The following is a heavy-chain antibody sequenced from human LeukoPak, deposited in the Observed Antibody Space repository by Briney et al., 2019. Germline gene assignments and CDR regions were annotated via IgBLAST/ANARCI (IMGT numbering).Heavy chain of an antibody. D-gene: IGHD1-26*01. CDR2: ISASGGST. V-gene: IGHV3-23*01. J-gene: IGHJ4*02. Sequence: SGGSLRLSCAASGFTFSSSAMSWVRQVPGKGLEWVSGISASGGSTSYADSVRGRFTISRDNSKNTLYVQMNSLRDEDTAVCYCAKDQRWESPHYLDSWGQGTLVTVSS. CDR1: GFTFSSSA. CDR3: AKDQRWESPHYLDS.